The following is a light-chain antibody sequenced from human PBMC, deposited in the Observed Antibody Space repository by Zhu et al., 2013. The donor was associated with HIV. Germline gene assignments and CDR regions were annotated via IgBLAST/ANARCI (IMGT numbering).Light chain of an antibody. Sequence: DIQMTQSPSSLSASVGDRVTITCQASQDINNYLNWYQQKPGKAPKLLIYDASNLETGVPSRFSGSGSGTDFTFTISSLQPEDFATYYCQQSYSIPVTFGQGTEVEVK. CDR3: QQSYSIPVT. V-gene: IGKV1-33*01. CDR1: QDINNY. J-gene: IGKJ1*01. CDR2: DAS.